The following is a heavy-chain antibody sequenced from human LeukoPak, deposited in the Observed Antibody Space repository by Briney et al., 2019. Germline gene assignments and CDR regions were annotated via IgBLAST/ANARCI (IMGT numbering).Heavy chain of an antibody. CDR2: SNPNSGGT. CDR3: ARESRDTAWSLDL. Sequence: ASVKVSCKASGFTFSGYYMHWVRQAPGQGFEWMGWSNPNSGGTNFAQKFQGRVTMTRDTSINTVYMELSSLGSDDTAVYYCARESRDTAWSLDLWGQGTLVTVSS. J-gene: IGHJ4*02. V-gene: IGHV1-2*02. D-gene: IGHD1-1*01. CDR1: GFTFSGYY.